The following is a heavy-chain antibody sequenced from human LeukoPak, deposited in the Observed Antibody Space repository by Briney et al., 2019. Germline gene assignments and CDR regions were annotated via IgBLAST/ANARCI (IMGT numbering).Heavy chain of an antibody. CDR1: GGTFSSYA. V-gene: IGHV1-69*04. CDR2: IIPILGIA. J-gene: IGHJ6*02. Sequence: ASVKVSCKASGGTFSSYAISWVRQAPGQGLEWMGRIIPILGIANYAQKFQGRVTITADKSTSTAYMELSSLRSEDTAVYYCARGLSRWSTPTSSYYYRMDVWGQGTTVAVSS. CDR3: ARGLSRWSTPTSSYYYRMDV. D-gene: IGHD4-23*01.